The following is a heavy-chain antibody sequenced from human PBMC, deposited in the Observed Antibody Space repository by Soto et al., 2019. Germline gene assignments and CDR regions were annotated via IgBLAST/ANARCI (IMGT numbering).Heavy chain of an antibody. CDR1: GFTFSSYN. D-gene: IGHD2-2*02. Sequence: GGSLRLSCAASGFTFSSYNMNWVRQAPGKGLEWISYISSSSDTIYYADSVKGRFTISRDNAKNSVHLQINNLRAEDSAVYYCAREGYCSSTSCYTNSHMDVWGKGTTVTVS. J-gene: IGHJ6*03. CDR3: AREGYCSSTSCYTNSHMDV. CDR2: ISSSSDTI. V-gene: IGHV3-48*01.